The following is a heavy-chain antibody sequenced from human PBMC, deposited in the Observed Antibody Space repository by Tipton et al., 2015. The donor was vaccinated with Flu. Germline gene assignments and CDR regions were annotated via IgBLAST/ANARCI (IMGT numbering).Heavy chain of an antibody. J-gene: IGHJ3*01. V-gene: IGHV4-59*08. CDR3: AGGGGQTGLN. CDR2: IFYTGST. D-gene: IGHD1-14*01. Sequence: TLSLTCTVSGDSISSYYWSWIRQPPGKGLEWIGYIFYTGSTNYNPSLKSRVSISVDTSKSQFSLKLNSVTAADTAIYYCAGGGGQTGLNWGQGTMVTVSS. CDR1: GDSISSYY.